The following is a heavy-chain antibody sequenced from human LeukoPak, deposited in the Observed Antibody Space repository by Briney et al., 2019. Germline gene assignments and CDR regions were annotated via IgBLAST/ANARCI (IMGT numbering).Heavy chain of an antibody. V-gene: IGHV4-4*07. CDR3: ARSVLDETYYMVV. CDR2: INTSGST. Sequence: PSETLSLTCTVSGGSISSYYWSWIRQPAGKGLEWIGRINTSGSTKYNPSLKSRVTMSVDTSNNQFSLKLSSVTAADTAVYYCARSVLDETYYMVVWGKGTTVTVSS. CDR1: GGSISSYY. D-gene: IGHD3-16*01. J-gene: IGHJ6*03.